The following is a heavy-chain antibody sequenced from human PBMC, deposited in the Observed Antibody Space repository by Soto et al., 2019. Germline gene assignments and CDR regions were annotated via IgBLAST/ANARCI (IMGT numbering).Heavy chain of an antibody. CDR1: GYIFTSYY. Sequence: QAQVVQSGAEARAPGASVKVSCKASGYIFTSYYIHWVRQAPGQGLEYLGVAYPHAATTYVAQKFPGRITATMGRSTSTVGMELTSLTPEDTAVYYCARERDRASWVDPWGPGTLVTVSS. J-gene: IGHJ5*02. CDR2: AYPHAATT. V-gene: IGHV1-46*03. CDR3: ARERDRASWVDP.